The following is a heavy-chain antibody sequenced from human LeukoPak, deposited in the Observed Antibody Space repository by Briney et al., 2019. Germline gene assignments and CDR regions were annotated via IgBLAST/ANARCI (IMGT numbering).Heavy chain of an antibody. CDR3: AKSHYGDYEEFDY. D-gene: IGHD4-17*01. CDR2: ISYDGSNK. CDR1: GFTFSSYG. J-gene: IGHJ4*02. Sequence: GRSLRLSCATSGFTFSSYGMHWVRQAPGKGLEGLAVISYDGSNKYYADSVKGRFTISRDNSKNTLYLQMNSLRAEDTAVYYCAKSHYGDYEEFDYWGQGTLVTVSS. V-gene: IGHV3-30*18.